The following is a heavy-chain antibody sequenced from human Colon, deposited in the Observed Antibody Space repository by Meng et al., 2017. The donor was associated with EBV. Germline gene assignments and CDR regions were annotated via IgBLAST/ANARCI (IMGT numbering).Heavy chain of an antibody. D-gene: IGHD1-26*01. CDR1: GYTFSTYT. V-gene: IGHV7-4-1*02. CDR2: ISTNTGTP. Sequence: VQLVQPGSKLNKPGASVKVSGKASGYTFSTYTINWVRQAHGRCLEWMGWISTNTGTPTYTQGFTGRFVFSLDTSVSTAYLQISSLKAEDTAVYYCARGGNFDPWGQGTLVTVSS. CDR3: ARGGNFDP. J-gene: IGHJ5*02.